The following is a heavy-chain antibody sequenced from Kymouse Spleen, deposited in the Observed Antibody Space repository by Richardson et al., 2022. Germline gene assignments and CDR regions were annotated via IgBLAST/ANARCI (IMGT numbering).Heavy chain of an antibody. D-gene: IGHD3-10*01. Sequence: EVQLVESGGGLIQPGGSLRLSCAASGFTVSSNYMSWVRQAPGKGLEWVSVIYSCGSTYYADSVKGRFTISRDNSKNTLYLQMNSLRAEDTAVYYCARDMVRGVSF*LLGPGNPGHRLL. V-gene: IGHV3-66*03. CDR1: GFTVSSNY. CDR2: IYSCGST. CDR3: ARDMVRGVSF*L. J-gene: IGHJ4*02.